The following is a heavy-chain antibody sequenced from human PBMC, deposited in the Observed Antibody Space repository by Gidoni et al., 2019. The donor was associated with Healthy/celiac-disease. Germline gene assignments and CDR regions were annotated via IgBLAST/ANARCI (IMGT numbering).Heavy chain of an antibody. Sequence: EVQLVESGGDLVQPGTSLRLSCEVSGFTFDDYAMHCVRQGPGKGLEWVSGINWSSASAVYAESVEGRFTISRDNAKKSLYLQMTSLRPEDTAVYYCAKARGFTYGIDAFDSWGHGTMVTVSS. CDR2: INWSSASA. V-gene: IGHV3-9*01. D-gene: IGHD5-18*01. CDR1: GFTFDDYA. CDR3: AKARGFTYGIDAFDS. J-gene: IGHJ3*02.